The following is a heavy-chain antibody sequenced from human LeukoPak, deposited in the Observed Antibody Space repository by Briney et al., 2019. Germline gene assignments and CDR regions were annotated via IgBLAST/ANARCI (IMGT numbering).Heavy chain of an antibody. V-gene: IGHV1-69*04. CDR3: ATGWPGHSPDY. J-gene: IGHJ4*02. Sequence: GASVKVSCKASGGTFSSYAISWVRQAPGQGLEWMGRIIFMVGIANSAQKFQGRVTITADKSTSTAYMELSSLRSEDTAVYYCATGWPGHSPDYWGQGTLVTVSS. D-gene: IGHD5-24*01. CDR2: IIFMVGIA. CDR1: GGTFSSYA.